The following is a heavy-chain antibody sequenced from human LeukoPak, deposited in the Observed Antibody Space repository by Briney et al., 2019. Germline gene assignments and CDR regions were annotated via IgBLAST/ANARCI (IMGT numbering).Heavy chain of an antibody. D-gene: IGHD7-27*01. J-gene: IGHJ4*02. CDR2: ISGDGANT. CDR1: GFTSSSYA. CDR3: AKDPFHWGTIYFDY. V-gene: IGHV3-23*01. Sequence: PGGSLRLSCAASGFTSSSYAMSWVHQAPGKGLEWVASISGDGANTNYAESVKGRFTISRDNSKSTPYLQMNSLTGEDTAIYYCAKDPFHWGTIYFDYWGQGALVTVSS.